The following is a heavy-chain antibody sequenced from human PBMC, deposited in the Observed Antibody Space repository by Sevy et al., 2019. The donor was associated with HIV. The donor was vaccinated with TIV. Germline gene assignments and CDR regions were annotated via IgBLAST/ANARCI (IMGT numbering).Heavy chain of an antibody. V-gene: IGHV4-31*03. CDR3: AREGTKGVWFDP. CDR2: IFHTGST. Sequence: SETLSLTCTVSGGSINSGDYYWSWIRQHPEKGLEWIGYIFHTGSTYYNRSFKSRATISVDTSKNQFSLKLSLMTAAYTAVYYCAREGTKGVWFDPWGQGTLVTVSS. CDR1: GGSINSGDYY. D-gene: IGHD3-16*01. J-gene: IGHJ5*02.